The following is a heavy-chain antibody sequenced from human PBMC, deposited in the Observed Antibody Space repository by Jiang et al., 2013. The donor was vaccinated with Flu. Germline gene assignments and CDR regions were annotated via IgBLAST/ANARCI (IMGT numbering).Heavy chain of an antibody. CDR2: IDPSDSYT. CDR3: ARQPTGTQRPNDY. D-gene: IGHD1-1*01. J-gene: IGHJ4*02. V-gene: IGHV5-10-1*01. CDR1: SYW. Sequence: SYWISWVRQMPGKGLEWMGRIDPSDSYTNYSPSFQGHVTISADKSISTAYLQWSSLKASDTAMYYCARQPTGTQRPNDYWGQGTLVTVSS.